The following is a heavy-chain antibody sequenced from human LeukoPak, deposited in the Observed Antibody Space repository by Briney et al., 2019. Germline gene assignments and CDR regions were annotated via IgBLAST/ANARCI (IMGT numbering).Heavy chain of an antibody. Sequence: ASVKVSCKASGYIFTTYPIHWVRQAPGQRHEWMGWMNADNGGTIYSQKFQGRVTITRDTSASTAYVELSSLTSEDTAVYYCAREHKYSSSWYPAYWGQGTLVTVSS. V-gene: IGHV1-3*01. J-gene: IGHJ4*02. CDR2: MNADNGGT. D-gene: IGHD6-13*01. CDR1: GYIFTTYP. CDR3: AREHKYSSSWYPAY.